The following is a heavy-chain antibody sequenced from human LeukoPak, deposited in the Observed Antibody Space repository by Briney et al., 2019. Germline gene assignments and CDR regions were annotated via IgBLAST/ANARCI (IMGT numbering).Heavy chain of an antibody. CDR1: GDXVSSNSAG. CDR3: AKGRWALFDC. CDR2: TYYRSKWYN. J-gene: IGHJ4*02. Sequence: SQTLSLTCDISGDXVSSNSAGWNWIRQSPSRGLEWLGRTYYRSKWYNDYAVSLKSRMTINADTSKNQFSLQLNSVTPEDTAVYYCAKGRWALFDCWGQGTLVIVSS. D-gene: IGHD3-10*01. V-gene: IGHV6-1*01.